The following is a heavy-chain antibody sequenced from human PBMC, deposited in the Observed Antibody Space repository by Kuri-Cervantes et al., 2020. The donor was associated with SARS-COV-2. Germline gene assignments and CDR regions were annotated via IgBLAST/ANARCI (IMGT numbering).Heavy chain of an antibody. CDR2: IIPILGTA. CDR3: ASSIAAAGWDAFDI. V-gene: IGHV1-69*08. CDR1: GYTLTELS. J-gene: IGHJ3*02. Sequence: GGSLRLSCKVSGYTLTELSMHWVRQAPGQGLEWMGRIIPILGTANYAQKFQGRVTITADKSTSTAYMELSSLRSEDTAVYYCASSIAAAGWDAFDIWGQGTMVTVSS. D-gene: IGHD6-13*01.